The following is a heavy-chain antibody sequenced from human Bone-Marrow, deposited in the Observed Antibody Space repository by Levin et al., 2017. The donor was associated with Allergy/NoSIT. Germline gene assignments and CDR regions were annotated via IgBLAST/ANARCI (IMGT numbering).Heavy chain of an antibody. CDR1: GGSFSGYY. V-gene: IGHV4-34*01. J-gene: IGHJ5*02. Sequence: SQTLSLTCAVYGGSFSGYYWSWIRQPPGKGLEWIGEINHSGSTNYNPSLKSRVTISVDTSKNQFSLKLSSVTAADTAVYYCARTSIVVVPAPKVGWFDPWGQGTLVTVSS. D-gene: IGHD2-2*01. CDR3: ARTSIVVVPAPKVGWFDP. CDR2: INHSGST.